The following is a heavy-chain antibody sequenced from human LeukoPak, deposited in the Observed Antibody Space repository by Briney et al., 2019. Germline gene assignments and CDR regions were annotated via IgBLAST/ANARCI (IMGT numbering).Heavy chain of an antibody. J-gene: IGHJ4*02. D-gene: IGHD3-10*01. CDR1: GFTFSTFSNYG. CDR2: ISDSGGKT. V-gene: IGHV3-23*01. CDR3: AKRLTLSGSAPFDY. Sequence: GGSPRLSCAASGFTFSTFSNYGMSWVRQAPGKGLEWVSAISDSGGKTYYADSMKGRFTISRDNSKNTLYLQMNSLRAEDTAVYYCAKRLTLSGSAPFDYWGQGTLVTVSS.